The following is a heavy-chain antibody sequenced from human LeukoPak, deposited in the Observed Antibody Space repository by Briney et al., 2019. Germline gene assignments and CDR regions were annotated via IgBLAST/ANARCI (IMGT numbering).Heavy chain of an antibody. CDR1: GFTFSSDA. Sequence: PGGSLRLSCAASGFTFSSDAMSWVRQAPGKGLEWVSAISGSGGSTYYADSVKGRFTISRDNSKNTLYPQMNSLRAEDTAVYYCARDPSIQLWLPCISRYEYYFDYWGQGTLVTVSS. V-gene: IGHV3-23*01. CDR2: ISGSGGST. CDR3: ARDPSIQLWLPCISRYEYYFDY. D-gene: IGHD5-18*01. J-gene: IGHJ4*02.